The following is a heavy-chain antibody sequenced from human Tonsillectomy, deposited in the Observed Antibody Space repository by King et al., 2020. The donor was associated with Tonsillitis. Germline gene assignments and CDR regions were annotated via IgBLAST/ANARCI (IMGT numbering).Heavy chain of an antibody. CDR1: GGSIRSYY. J-gene: IGHJ2*01. V-gene: IGHV4-59*01. Sequence: VQLQESGPGLVKPSETLSLTCTASGGSIRSYYWSWIRQPPGKGLEWIGYIYYSGTTNYNPSLRSRVTISVDTSKNQFSLKLSSVTAADTAVYYCARSPYYYDSSGYQRGDWYFDLWGRGTLVTVSS. CDR3: ARSPYYYDSSGYQRGDWYFDL. CDR2: IYYSGTT. D-gene: IGHD3-22*01.